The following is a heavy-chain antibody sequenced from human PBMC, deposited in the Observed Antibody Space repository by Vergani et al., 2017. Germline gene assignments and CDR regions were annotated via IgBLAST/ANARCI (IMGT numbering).Heavy chain of an antibody. CDR3: ASAPRDSSSWYDYYYGMDV. CDR1: GGSISSHY. J-gene: IGHJ6*02. CDR2: IYYSGST. D-gene: IGHD6-13*01. Sequence: QVQLQESGPGLVKPSETLSLTSTVSGGSISSHYWSWIRQPPGKGLEWIGYIYYSGSTNYNPSLKSRVTISVDTSKNQFSLKLSPVTAADTGVYYCASAPRDSSSWYDYYYGMDVWGQGTTVTVSS. V-gene: IGHV4-59*11.